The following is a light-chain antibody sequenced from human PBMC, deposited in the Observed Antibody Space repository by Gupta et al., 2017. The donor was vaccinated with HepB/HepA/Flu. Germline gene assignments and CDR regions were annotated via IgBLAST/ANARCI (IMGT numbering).Light chain of an antibody. V-gene: IGLV2-14*03. Sequence: QSPLTQPASVSVSPRPSITISCPGTSSDVGGYNYVSWYQQHPGKAPKLMIYDVSNRPSGVSIRFSGSTAGNTASLTISGLQAEDEADYYCSSYTSGNTVVFGGGTTLTVL. CDR3: SSYTSGNTVV. J-gene: IGLJ2*01. CDR2: DVS. CDR1: SSDVGGYNY.